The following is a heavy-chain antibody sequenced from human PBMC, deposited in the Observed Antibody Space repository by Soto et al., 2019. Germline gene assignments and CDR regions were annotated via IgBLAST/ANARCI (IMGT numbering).Heavy chain of an antibody. CDR3: ATDMGGSSTEYFQH. V-gene: IGHV1-69*02. D-gene: IGHD2-15*01. J-gene: IGHJ1*01. CDR1: GGTFSSYT. Sequence: ASVKVSCKASGGTFSSYTISWVRQAPGQGLEWMGRIIPILGIANYAQKFQGRVTITADKSTSTAYMELSSLRSEDTAVYYCATDMGGSSTEYFQHWGQGTLVTVSS. CDR2: IIPILGIA.